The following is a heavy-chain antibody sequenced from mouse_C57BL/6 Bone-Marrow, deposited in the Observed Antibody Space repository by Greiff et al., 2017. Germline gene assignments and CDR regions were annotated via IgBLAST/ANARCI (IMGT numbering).Heavy chain of an antibody. CDR3: ASEDYYFDY. CDR1: GYTFTSYG. J-gene: IGHJ2*01. Sequence: QVQLQQSGAELARPGASVKLSCKASGYTFTSYGISWVKQRTGQGLEWIGEIYPRSGNTYYNEKFKGKATLTADKSSSTAYMELRSLTSEDSAVYFCASEDYYFDYWGQGTTLTVSS. V-gene: IGHV1-81*01. CDR2: IYPRSGNT.